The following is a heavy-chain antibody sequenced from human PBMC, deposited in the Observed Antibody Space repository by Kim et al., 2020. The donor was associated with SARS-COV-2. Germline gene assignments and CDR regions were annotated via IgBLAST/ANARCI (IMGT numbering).Heavy chain of an antibody. V-gene: IGHV3-53*04. CDR3: ARGGAADTGYFGY. Sequence: WGSLRLSCAASGFSVSSNYMTWVRQTPGKGLEWVSVIFRDGSTYYIDSVKGRFTISRHTSENTLYLQMNSLRVEDTAVYFCARGGAADTGYFGYWGQGALVTVSS. J-gene: IGHJ4*02. CDR1: GFSVSSNY. D-gene: IGHD6-13*01. CDR2: IFRDGST.